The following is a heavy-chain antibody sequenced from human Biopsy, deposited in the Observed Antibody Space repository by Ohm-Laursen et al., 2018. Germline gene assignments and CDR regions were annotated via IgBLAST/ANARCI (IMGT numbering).Heavy chain of an antibody. CDR1: GDTFSRSA. J-gene: IGHJ6*02. CDR2: IIPISNTA. D-gene: IGHD5-24*01. V-gene: IGHV1-69*06. Sequence: SSVKVSCKASGDTFSRSAFFWVRQAPGQGLVYLGRIIPISNTANYAQNFQDRLTITADRSTNTAYMELNSLRSEDTAVYYCARAGVGSDGTDSYYYGMNVWGPGTTVTVSS. CDR3: ARAGVGSDGTDSYYYGMNV.